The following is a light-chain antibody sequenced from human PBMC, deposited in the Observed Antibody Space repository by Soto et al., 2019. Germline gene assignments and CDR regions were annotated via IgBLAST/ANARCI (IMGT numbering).Light chain of an antibody. CDR2: AAS. Sequence: DIQLTQSPSFLSASVGDRVTITCRASQGISSYLAWYQQKPGKAPKLLIYAASTLQSGVPSRFSGSGSGTEFTLTISSLQPEDFATIYCQQLNSYPVTFGGGTKVEIK. J-gene: IGKJ4*01. CDR1: QGISSY. V-gene: IGKV1-9*01. CDR3: QQLNSYPVT.